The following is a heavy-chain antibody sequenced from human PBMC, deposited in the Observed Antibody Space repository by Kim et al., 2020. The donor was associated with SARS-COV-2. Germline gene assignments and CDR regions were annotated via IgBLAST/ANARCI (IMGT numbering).Heavy chain of an antibody. CDR2: IWYDGSNK. CDR1: GFTFSSYG. Sequence: GGSLRLSCAASGFTFSSYGMHWVRQAPGKGLEWVAVIWYDGSNKYYADSVKGRFTISRDNSKNTLYLQMNSLRAEDTAVYYCARDPRDNYDFWSGYANYYSYGMDVWGQGTTVTVSS. J-gene: IGHJ6*02. D-gene: IGHD3-3*01. CDR3: ARDPRDNYDFWSGYANYYSYGMDV. V-gene: IGHV3-33*08.